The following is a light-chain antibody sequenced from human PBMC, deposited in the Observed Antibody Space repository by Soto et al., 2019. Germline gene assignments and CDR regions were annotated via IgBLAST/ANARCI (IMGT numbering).Light chain of an antibody. Sequence: EIVLTQSPGTLSLSPGERATLSCRASQSVSSSYLAWYQQKPGQAPRLLIYGASSRATGIPDRFSGSGSGTAFTLTISRLEPEDFAVYYCQHYGSSPHLTFGGGTKVEIK. CDR1: QSVSSSY. CDR2: GAS. CDR3: QHYGSSPHLT. J-gene: IGKJ4*01. V-gene: IGKV3-20*01.